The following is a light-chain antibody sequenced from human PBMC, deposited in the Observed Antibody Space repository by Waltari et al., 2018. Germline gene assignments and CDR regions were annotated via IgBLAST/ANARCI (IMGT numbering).Light chain of an antibody. CDR1: SLRSYY. Sequence: SSELTQDPAVSVALGQPVRITCQGDSLRSYYDSWYQQKPGQAPVLVIYGKNNRPSGIPDRFSGSSSGNTASLTITGAQAEDEADYYCNSRDSSGNPVVFGGGTKLTVL. J-gene: IGLJ2*01. CDR3: NSRDSSGNPVV. V-gene: IGLV3-19*01. CDR2: GKN.